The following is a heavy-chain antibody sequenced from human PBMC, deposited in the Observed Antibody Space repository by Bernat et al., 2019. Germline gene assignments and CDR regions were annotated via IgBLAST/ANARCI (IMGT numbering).Heavy chain of an antibody. CDR3: AVGEEGPLDY. V-gene: IGHV4-39*01. CDR1: GGSISSSSYY. Sequence: QVQLQQWGAGLLKPSETLSLTCTVSGGSISSSSYYWGWIRQPPGKGLEWIGSIYYSGSTYYNPSLKSRVTISVDTSKNQFSLKLSSVTAADTAVYYCAVGEEGPLDYWGQGTLVTVSS. CDR2: IYYSGST. D-gene: IGHD3-10*01. J-gene: IGHJ4*02.